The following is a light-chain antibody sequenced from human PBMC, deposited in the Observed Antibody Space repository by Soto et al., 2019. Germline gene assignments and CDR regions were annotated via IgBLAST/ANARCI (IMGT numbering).Light chain of an antibody. V-gene: IGKV1-39*01. CDR1: QNIITL. CDR2: AAS. CDR3: QQSYSVPT. Sequence: DIQMTQSPSSLSATVGDRVTIACRASQNIITLLNWYRQKPGKAPNLLIFAASSLQSGVPSRFSGSGSGTDFTLTVKSLHPEDFATYYCQQSYSVPTFGGGTKVEI. J-gene: IGKJ4*01.